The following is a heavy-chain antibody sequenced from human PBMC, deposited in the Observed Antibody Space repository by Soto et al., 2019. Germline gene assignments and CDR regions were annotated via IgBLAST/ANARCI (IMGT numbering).Heavy chain of an antibody. Sequence: EVQLVESGGGLVHTGESLRLSCAASGFTFSDHYMDWVRQAPGKGLEWVGRSRNKANSYTTEYAASVKGRFTVSRDDSKNSLYLQMNSLKTEDRAVYYCAKGDYDSGAFYNTGVYWGQGTLVTVSS. V-gene: IGHV3-72*01. J-gene: IGHJ4*02. CDR3: AKGDYDSGAFYNTGVY. CDR2: SRNKANSYTT. CDR1: GFTFSDHY. D-gene: IGHD3-22*01.